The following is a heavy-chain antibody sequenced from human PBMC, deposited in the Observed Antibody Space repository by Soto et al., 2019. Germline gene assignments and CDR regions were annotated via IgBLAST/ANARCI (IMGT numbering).Heavy chain of an antibody. CDR1: GYTFTSYS. CDR3: ARRYGDRSTSAGFDY. D-gene: IGHD4-17*01. J-gene: IGHJ4*02. V-gene: IGHV1-18*01. Sequence: QVHLVQSGAEVKKPGASVKVSCKASGYTFTSYSISWVRQVPGQGLEWMGWISGYKGKTNYAQKLQGRVTVTTDTSTITVYMELRILRSDDTAVYYCARRYGDRSTSAGFDYWGPGTLVTVSS. CDR2: ISGYKGKT.